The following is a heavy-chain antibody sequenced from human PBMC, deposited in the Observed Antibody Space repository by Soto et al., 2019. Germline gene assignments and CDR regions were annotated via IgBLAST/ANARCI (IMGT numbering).Heavy chain of an antibody. J-gene: IGHJ5*02. V-gene: IGHV3-48*03. D-gene: IGHD6-13*01. CDR1: GFTFSSYE. CDR2: ISSSGSTI. Sequence: GGSLRLSCAASGFTFSSYEMNWVRQAPGKGLEWVSYISSSGSTIYYADSVKGRFTISRDNAKNSLYLQMNSLRAEDTAVYYCARGRWQQLVGSWFDPWGQGTLVTVSS. CDR3: ARGRWQQLVGSWFDP.